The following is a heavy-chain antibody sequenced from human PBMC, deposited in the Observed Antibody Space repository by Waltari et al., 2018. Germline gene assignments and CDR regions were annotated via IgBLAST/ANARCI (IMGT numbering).Heavy chain of an antibody. V-gene: IGHV1-58*01. J-gene: IGHJ2*01. CDR1: GFTFTSSA. D-gene: IGHD5-18*01. CDR2: IVVGSGNT. CDR3: AAERGRLPNLPYWYFDL. Sequence: QMQLVQSGPEVKKPGTSVKVSCKASGFTFTSSAVQWVRQARGQRLEWIGWIVVGSGNTNSAQKFQERVTITRDMSTSTAYMELSSLRSEDTAVYYCAAERGRLPNLPYWYFDLWGRGTLVTVSS.